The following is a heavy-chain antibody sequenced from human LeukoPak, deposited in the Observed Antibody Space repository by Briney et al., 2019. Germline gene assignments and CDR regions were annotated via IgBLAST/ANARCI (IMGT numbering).Heavy chain of an antibody. J-gene: IGHJ4*02. CDR2: ISGGDGDT. D-gene: IGHD2-21*01. CDR3: AKGDLDSIATDFDY. V-gene: IGHV3-23*01. CDR1: GFAFSTFA. Sequence: GGSLRLSCAASGFAFSTFAMTWVRQTPGKGLEWVSAISGGDGDTYYADSVKGRFTISRDNSKNTLYLQMNSLRAEDTAVYYCAKGDLDSIATDFDYWGQGTLVTVSS.